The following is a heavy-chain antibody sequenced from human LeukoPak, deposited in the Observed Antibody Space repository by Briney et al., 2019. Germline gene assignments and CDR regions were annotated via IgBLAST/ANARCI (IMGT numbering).Heavy chain of an antibody. CDR3: ARGASSSWDFVY. Sequence: SETLSLTCTVSGGSISSSSYYWGWIRQPPGKGLEWIGSIYYSGSTYYNPSLKSRVTISVDTSKNQFSLKLSSVTAADTAVYYCARGASSSWDFVYWGQGTLVTVSS. CDR1: GGSISSSSYY. CDR2: IYYSGST. V-gene: IGHV4-39*01. J-gene: IGHJ4*02. D-gene: IGHD6-13*01.